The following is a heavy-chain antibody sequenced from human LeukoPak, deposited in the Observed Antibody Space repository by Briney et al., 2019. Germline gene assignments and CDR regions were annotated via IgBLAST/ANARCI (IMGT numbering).Heavy chain of an antibody. V-gene: IGHV5-51*01. CDR2: IYPGDSDT. D-gene: IGHD6-19*01. J-gene: IGHJ4*02. Sequence: GESLKISCKGSGYSFTSYWIGWVRQMPGKGLEWMGIIYPGDSDTRYSPSFQGQVTISAAKSISTAYLQWTSLKASDTAMYYCARGGVAGTLGRIRELDYWGQGTLVTVSS. CDR1: GYSFTSYW. CDR3: ARGGVAGTLGRIRELDY.